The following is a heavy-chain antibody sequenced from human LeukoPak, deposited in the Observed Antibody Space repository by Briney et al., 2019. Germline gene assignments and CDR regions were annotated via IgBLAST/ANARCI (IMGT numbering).Heavy chain of an antibody. J-gene: IGHJ4*02. CDR1: GYTFTSNY. D-gene: IGHD1/OR15-1a*01. CDR3: ARAVNTPIYYFEY. Sequence: ASVKVSCKAFGYTFTSNYMHWVRQAPGQGLEWMGIINPSGGSTSYAQKFQGRITLSRDTSTSTVYMELSSLRSDDTAVYYCARAVNTPIYYFEYWGQGALVTVTS. V-gene: IGHV1-46*01. CDR2: INPSGGST.